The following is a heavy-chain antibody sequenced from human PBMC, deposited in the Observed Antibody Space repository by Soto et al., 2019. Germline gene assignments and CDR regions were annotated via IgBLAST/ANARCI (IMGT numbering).Heavy chain of an antibody. J-gene: IGHJ4*02. CDR2: IWQDGSNK. D-gene: IGHD4-17*01. CDR1: GFTFSSYG. V-gene: IGHV3-33*01. Sequence: QVQLVESGGGVVQPGRSLRLSCAASGFTFSSYGMHWVRQAPGKGLEWVAVIWQDGSNKYYSDSVKGRFTISRDSSKNXLXXXXXXXXXXXXXXXXXXXXXTTVXTNPYFDYWGQGTLVTVSS. CDR3: XXXXTTVXTNPYFDY.